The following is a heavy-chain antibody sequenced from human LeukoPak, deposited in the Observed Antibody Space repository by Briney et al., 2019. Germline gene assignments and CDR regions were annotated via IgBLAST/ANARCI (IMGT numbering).Heavy chain of an antibody. Sequence: SETLSLTCTVSGGSISSYYWSWIRQPPGKGLEWIGYIYYSGSTNYNPSLKSRVTISVDTSKNQFSLKLSSVTAADTAVYYCARRVEYYYYYMDVWGKGTTVTVSS. CDR2: IYYSGST. CDR3: ARRVEYYYYYMDV. V-gene: IGHV4-59*08. J-gene: IGHJ6*03. CDR1: GGSISSYY.